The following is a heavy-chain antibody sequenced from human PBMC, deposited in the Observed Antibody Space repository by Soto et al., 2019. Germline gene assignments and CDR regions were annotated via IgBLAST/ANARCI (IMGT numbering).Heavy chain of an antibody. D-gene: IGHD3-9*01. CDR3: AKDHRILIYWYFDL. V-gene: IGHV3-30*18. Sequence: QVQLVESGGGVVQPGRSLRLSCAASGFTFSSYGMHWVRQAPGKGLEWVALISHDGSDTFYADSVKGRFTISRDNSMNTLYLQVNSLRAEDTAVYYCAKDHRILIYWYFDLWGRGTLVTVSS. J-gene: IGHJ2*01. CDR1: GFTFSSYG. CDR2: ISHDGSDT.